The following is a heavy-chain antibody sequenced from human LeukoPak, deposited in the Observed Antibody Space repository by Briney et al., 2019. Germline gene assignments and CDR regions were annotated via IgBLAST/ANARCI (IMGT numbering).Heavy chain of an antibody. J-gene: IGHJ5*02. Sequence: VASVKVSCKASGYTFTSYGINWVRQAPGQGLEWVGWISPYNGNTNSAQKLQGRVTMTTDTSTTTAYMELRSLRSDDTAVHYCARTPRGLPSFNWFDPWGQGTLVTVSS. CDR3: ARTPRGLPSFNWFDP. CDR1: GYTFTSYG. CDR2: ISPYNGNT. V-gene: IGHV1-18*01. D-gene: IGHD3-10*01.